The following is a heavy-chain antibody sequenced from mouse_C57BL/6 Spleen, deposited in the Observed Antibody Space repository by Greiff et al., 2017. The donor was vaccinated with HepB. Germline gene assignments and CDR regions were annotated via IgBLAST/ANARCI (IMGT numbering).Heavy chain of an antibody. J-gene: IGHJ4*01. CDR3: ARGSYYYGSGGYAMDY. D-gene: IGHD1-1*01. V-gene: IGHV1-59*01. CDR2: IDPSDSYT. CDR1: GYTFTSYW. Sequence: QVHVKQPGAELVRPGTSVKLSCKASGYTFTSYWMHWVKQRPGQGLEWIGVIDPSDSYTNYNQKFKGQATLTVDTSSSTAYMQLSSLTSEDSAVYYCARGSYYYGSGGYAMDYWGQGTSVTVSS.